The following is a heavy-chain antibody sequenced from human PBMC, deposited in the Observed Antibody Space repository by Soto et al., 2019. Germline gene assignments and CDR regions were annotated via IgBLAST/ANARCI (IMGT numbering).Heavy chain of an antibody. J-gene: IGHJ2*01. D-gene: IGHD7-27*01. V-gene: IGHV3-23*01. Sequence: EVHLLESGGGSVQPGGSLRLSCAASGLTFSSYVMSWVRQAPGKGLELASAISGSGSDTYYAVSVKGRFTISRDNSKNTLYLQINSLRADDTAVYYCAKRRGDGYFDLWGRGTLVTVSS. CDR2: ISGSGSDT. CDR3: AKRRGDGYFDL. CDR1: GLTFSSYV.